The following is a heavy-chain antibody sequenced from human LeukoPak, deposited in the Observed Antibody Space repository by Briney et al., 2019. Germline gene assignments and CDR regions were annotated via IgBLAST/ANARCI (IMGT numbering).Heavy chain of an antibody. CDR3: AKFSSSSFDY. D-gene: IGHD6-6*01. CDR2: ISGSGGST. Sequence: PGGSLRLSCAASGFTFSNYWMSWVRQAPGKGLEWVSAISGSGGSTYYADSVKGRFTISRDNSKNTLYLQMNSLRAEDTAVYYCAKFSSSSFDYWGQGTLVTVSS. V-gene: IGHV3-23*01. CDR1: GFTFSNYW. J-gene: IGHJ4*02.